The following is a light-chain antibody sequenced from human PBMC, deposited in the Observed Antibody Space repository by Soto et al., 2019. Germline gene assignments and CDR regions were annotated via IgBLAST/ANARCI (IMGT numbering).Light chain of an antibody. J-gene: IGKJ1*01. Sequence: EIVLAQSPGTLSLSPGERTTLSSRASQSVTNSFLAWYQQKPGQAPRPLIYGASRRATGIPGRFTGSGSGTDLTLTISRLEPEDFAVYYCQQYVSSPWAFGQGTKVEI. CDR2: GAS. V-gene: IGKV3-20*01. CDR1: QSVTNSF. CDR3: QQYVSSPWA.